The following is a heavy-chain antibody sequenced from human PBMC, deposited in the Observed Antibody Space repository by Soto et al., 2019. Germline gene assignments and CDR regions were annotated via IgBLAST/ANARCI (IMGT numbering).Heavy chain of an antibody. CDR2: ISYNGIDK. D-gene: IGHD5-12*01. V-gene: IGHV3-30*03. CDR3: PSGEGQIGHDTRFAH. J-gene: IGHJ4*02. CDR1: GVTFTNHG. Sequence: QMHLVESGGGLVQPAMSLRLSCAVSGVTFTNHGIHWVRQAPGKGLEWVADISYNGIDKWYVDSVKGRFTISRDNLGDKANLQMNGLRPEATAVYYCPSGEGQIGHDTRFAHWGQGTLVTVSS.